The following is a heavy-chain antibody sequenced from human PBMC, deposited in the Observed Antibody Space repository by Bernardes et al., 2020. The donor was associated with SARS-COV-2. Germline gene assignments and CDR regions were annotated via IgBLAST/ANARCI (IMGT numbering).Heavy chain of an antibody. CDR3: AKDLDSSGWYEGDY. Sequence: GGSLRLSRAASGFPFSNYAMNWVRRAPGKGLEWVSTINHGGQNTHYADSVRGRFIISRDNSKDTLFLQMDSLRAEDTAVYHCAKDLDSSGWYEGDYWGQGTLVTVSS. D-gene: IGHD6-19*01. CDR2: INHGGQNT. CDR1: GFPFSNYA. V-gene: IGHV3-23*01. J-gene: IGHJ4*02.